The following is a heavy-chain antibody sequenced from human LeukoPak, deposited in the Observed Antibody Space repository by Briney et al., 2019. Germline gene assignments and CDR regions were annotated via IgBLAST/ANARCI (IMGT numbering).Heavy chain of an antibody. CDR2: IYYSGST. CDR3: ARVWSAHGSGSYYDAFDI. V-gene: IGHV4-39*07. Sequence: SETLSLTCTVSGGSISSSSYYWGWIRQPPGKGLEWIGSIYYSGSTYYNPSLKSRVTMSLDTSKNQFSLNLSSVTAADTAVYYCARVWSAHGSGSYYDAFDIWGQGTMVTVSS. J-gene: IGHJ3*02. CDR1: GGSISSSSYY. D-gene: IGHD3-10*01.